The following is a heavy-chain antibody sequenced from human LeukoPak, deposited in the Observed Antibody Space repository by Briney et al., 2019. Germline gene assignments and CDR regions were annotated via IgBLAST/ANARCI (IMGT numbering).Heavy chain of an antibody. J-gene: IGHJ4*02. CDR3: AGWGDSGYDHS. D-gene: IGHD5-12*01. CDR2: IKGDGSST. CDR1: GFTFSSYW. V-gene: IGHV3-74*01. Sequence: GGSLSLSCAASGFTFSSYWMNWARQAPGKGLVWVSRIKGDGSSTSYADSVKGRFTISRDNTKNTLYLQMNSLRAEDTAVYYCAGWGDSGYDHSWGQGTLVTVSS.